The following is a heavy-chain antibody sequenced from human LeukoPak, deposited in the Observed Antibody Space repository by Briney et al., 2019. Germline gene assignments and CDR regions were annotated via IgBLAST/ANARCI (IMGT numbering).Heavy chain of an antibody. V-gene: IGHV1-69*13. J-gene: IGHJ4*02. CDR1: GGTFSSYA. CDR2: IIPIFGTA. Sequence: ASVKVSCKASGGTFSSYAISWVRQAPGQGLEWMGGIIPIFGTANYAQKFQGRVTITADESTSTAYMELSSLRSEDTAVYYCARVGGRYDSCGSYFDYWGQGTLVTVSS. CDR3: ARVGGRYDSCGSYFDY. D-gene: IGHD3-22*01.